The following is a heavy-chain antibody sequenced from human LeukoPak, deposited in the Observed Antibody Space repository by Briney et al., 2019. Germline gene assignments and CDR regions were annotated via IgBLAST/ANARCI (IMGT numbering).Heavy chain of an antibody. D-gene: IGHD3-10*01. V-gene: IGHV1-24*01. Sequence: ASVKVSCKVSGYTLTELSMHWVRQAPGKGLEWMGGFDPEDGETIYAQKFQGRVTMTEDTSTDTAYMELSSLRSEDTAVYYCATLPPYGSGSSDWFDPWGQGTLVTVSS. CDR3: ATLPPYGSGSSDWFDP. J-gene: IGHJ5*02. CDR1: GYTLTELS. CDR2: FDPEDGET.